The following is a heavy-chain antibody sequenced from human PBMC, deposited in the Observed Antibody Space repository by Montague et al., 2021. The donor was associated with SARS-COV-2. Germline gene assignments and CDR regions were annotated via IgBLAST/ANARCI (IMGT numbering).Heavy chain of an antibody. CDR3: ATEMPAYDVFDI. J-gene: IGHJ3*02. CDR1: GGSIGSHY. CDR2: IYYTGIT. Sequence: SETLSLTCTVSGGSIGSHYWSWIRLPPGKGLEWVGHIYYTGITKYKSSLKSRVTISVDTSKNQLSLKLDSVTAADTAVYYCATEMPAYDVFDIWGQGTMVTVSS. V-gene: IGHV4-59*11. D-gene: IGHD2-2*01.